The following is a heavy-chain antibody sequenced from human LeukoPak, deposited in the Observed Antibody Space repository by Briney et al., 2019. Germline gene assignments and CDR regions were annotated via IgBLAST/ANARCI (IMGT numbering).Heavy chain of an antibody. CDR2: ISSSGSTI. J-gene: IGHJ6*02. D-gene: IGHD3-10*01. V-gene: IGHV3-11*01. CDR3: ARSHGSAYGMDV. Sequence: GGSLRLSCAASRFTFSDYYMIWIRQAPGKGLEWVSYISSSGSTIYYAGSVKGRFTISRDNAKYSLYLQMNSLSGEDTAVYFCARSHGSAYGMDVWGQGTTVTVSS. CDR1: RFTFSDYY.